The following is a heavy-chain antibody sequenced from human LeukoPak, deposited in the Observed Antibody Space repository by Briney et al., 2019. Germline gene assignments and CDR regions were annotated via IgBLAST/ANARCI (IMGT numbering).Heavy chain of an antibody. V-gene: IGHV3-7*01. D-gene: IGHD2-2*01. J-gene: IGHJ4*02. CDR1: GFTFSSYW. Sequence: PGGSLRLSCAASGFTFSSYWMSWVRQAPGKGLEWVANIKQDGSEKYYVDSVKGRFTISRDNAKNSLYLQINSLRAEDTAVYYCAREGSTSFNDYWGQGTLVTVSS. CDR2: IKQDGSEK. CDR3: AREGSTSFNDY.